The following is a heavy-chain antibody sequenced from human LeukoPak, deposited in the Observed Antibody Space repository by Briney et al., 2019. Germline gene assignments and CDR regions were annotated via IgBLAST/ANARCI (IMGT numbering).Heavy chain of an antibody. V-gene: IGHV1-8*01. CDR1: GYTFTSYD. Sequence: ASVNVSCKASGYTFTSYDINWVRQATRQGLEWMGWMNPNSGNTGYAQKFPGRVTMTRNTSISTAYMELSSMRSEATAVYYCARGRRRVPAAMRRVEYSYYLDVWGKGTTVTVSS. J-gene: IGHJ6*03. CDR2: MNPNSGNT. D-gene: IGHD2-2*01. CDR3: ARGRRRVPAAMRRVEYSYYLDV.